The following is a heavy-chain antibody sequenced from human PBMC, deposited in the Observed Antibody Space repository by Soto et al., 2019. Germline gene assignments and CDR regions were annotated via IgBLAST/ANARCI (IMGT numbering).Heavy chain of an antibody. J-gene: IGHJ4*02. Sequence: GGSLRLSCVASGFNFNMYTMNWVRQAPGKGLEWVSSISSSSGDIFYADSVKGRFTISRDNAKNTMYLQMNSLRVEDTAVYYCARATPMVDYWGQGTLVTVSS. CDR1: GFNFNMYT. CDR3: ARATPMVDY. CDR2: ISSSSGDI. V-gene: IGHV3-21*01. D-gene: IGHD5-18*01.